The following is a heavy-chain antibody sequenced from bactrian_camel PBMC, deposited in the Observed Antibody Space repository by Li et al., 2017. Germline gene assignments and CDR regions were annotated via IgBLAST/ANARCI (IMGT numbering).Heavy chain of an antibody. CDR1: GLPFSDYY. Sequence: HVQLVESGGGLVQPGGSLRLSCAASGLPFSDYYMSWVRQAPGKGLEWVSLIYTGGSATYYPDSVRGRFTISKDNARNTVYLQMNSLKLEDTAVYYCAKQADGLSWGFGSWGQGTQVTVS. CDR3: AKQADGLSWGFGS. CDR2: IYTGGSAT. J-gene: IGHJ6*01. V-gene: IGHV3S5*01. D-gene: IGHD6*01.